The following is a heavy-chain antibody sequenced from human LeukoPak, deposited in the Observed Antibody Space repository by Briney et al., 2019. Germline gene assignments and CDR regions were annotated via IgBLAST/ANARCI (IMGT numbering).Heavy chain of an antibody. V-gene: IGHV1-46*01. Sequence: GASVKVSCKASGYTFTSYYMHWVRQAPGQGLEWMGIINPSGGSTSYAQKFQGRVTMTRDTSTSTVYMELSSLRSEDTAVYYCARDRRYYYDSSGYNFDPWGQGTLVTVSS. J-gene: IGHJ5*02. D-gene: IGHD3-22*01. CDR2: INPSGGST. CDR3: ARDRRYYYDSSGYNFDP. CDR1: GYTFTSYY.